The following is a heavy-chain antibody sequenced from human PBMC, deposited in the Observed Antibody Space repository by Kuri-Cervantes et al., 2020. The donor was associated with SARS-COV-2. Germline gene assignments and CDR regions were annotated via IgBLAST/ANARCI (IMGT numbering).Heavy chain of an antibody. J-gene: IGHJ4*02. CDR3: ARVGYSSGWYWHYFDY. V-gene: IGHV3-21*04. CDR1: GFPFSNYA. Sequence: GGSLRLSCAASGFPFSNYAMTWVRQAPGKGLEWVSSISSSSSYIYYADSVKGRFTISRDNAKNSLYLQMNSLRAEDTAVYYCARVGYSSGWYWHYFDYWGQGTLVNVSS. CDR2: ISSSSSYI. D-gene: IGHD6-19*01.